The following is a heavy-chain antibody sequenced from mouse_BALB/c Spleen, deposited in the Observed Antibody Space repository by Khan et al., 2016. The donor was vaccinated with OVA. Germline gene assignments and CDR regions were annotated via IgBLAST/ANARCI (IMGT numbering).Heavy chain of an antibody. Sequence: VQLKESGPGLVKPSQSLSLTCTVTGYSITSDYAWNWIRQFPGNKLEWMDFISYSGSTSYNPSLKSRISITRDTSKNQFFLQLNSVTTEDTATYYCARGTVVRFAYWGQGTLVTVSA. CDR1: GYSITSDYA. V-gene: IGHV3-2*02. J-gene: IGHJ3*01. D-gene: IGHD1-1*01. CDR3: ARGTVVRFAY. CDR2: ISYSGST.